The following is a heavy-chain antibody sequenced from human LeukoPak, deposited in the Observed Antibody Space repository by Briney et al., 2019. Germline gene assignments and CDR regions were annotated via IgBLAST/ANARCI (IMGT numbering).Heavy chain of an antibody. J-gene: IGHJ4*02. CDR3: ARVAVAAAGTDY. D-gene: IGHD6-13*01. CDR2: ISSNNDYI. CDR1: GFTFSSYS. Sequence: GGSLRLSCAASGFTFSSYSMNWVRQAPGKGLEWVSSISSNNDYIYYADSVKGRFTISRDNAKNSLFLQMNSLRAEDTAVYYSARVAVAAAGTDYWGQGTLVTVSS. V-gene: IGHV3-21*01.